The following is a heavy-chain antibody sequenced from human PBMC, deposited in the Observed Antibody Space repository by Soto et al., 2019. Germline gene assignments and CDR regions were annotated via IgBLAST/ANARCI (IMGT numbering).Heavy chain of an antibody. V-gene: IGHV4-30-4*01. J-gene: IGHJ4*02. CDR2: IYYSGST. CDR3: ARDYVTIFGVIDY. CDR1: GGSISSGYYY. D-gene: IGHD3-3*01. Sequence: PSETLSLTCTVSGGSISSGYYYWSWIRQPPGKGLEWIGYIYYSGSTYYNPSLKSRVTISVDTSKNQFSLKLSSVTAADTAVYYCARDYVTIFGVIDYWGQGTLVTVSS.